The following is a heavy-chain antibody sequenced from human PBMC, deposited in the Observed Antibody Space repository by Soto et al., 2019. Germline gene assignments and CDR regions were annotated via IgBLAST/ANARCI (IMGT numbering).Heavy chain of an antibody. CDR3: ATDQEGHKLLGFDN. CDR1: GYTSTAYY. CDR2: INPNSGGT. Sequence: AASVKVSCKASGYTSTAYYMHWVRQAPGQGLEWMGWINPNSGGTNFAQKFQGRVTMTRDTSINTAYMELSSLRSDEAAVYYCATDQEGHKLLGFDNSSQGTLVAVSS. D-gene: IGHD2-15*01. V-gene: IGHV1-2*02. J-gene: IGHJ4*02.